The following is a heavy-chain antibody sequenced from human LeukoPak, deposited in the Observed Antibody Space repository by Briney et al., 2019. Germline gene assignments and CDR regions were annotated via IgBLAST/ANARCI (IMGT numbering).Heavy chain of an antibody. CDR3: ASKRNYYDSSGNRFDY. V-gene: IGHV4-59*01. J-gene: IGHJ4*02. CDR1: GGSISSYY. D-gene: IGHD3-22*01. CDR2: IYYSGST. Sequence: PSETLSLTCTVSGGSISSYYWSWIRQPPGKGLEWIGYIYYSGSTNYNPSLKSRVTISVDTSKNQFSLKLSSVTAADTAVYYCASKRNYYDSSGNRFDYWGQGTLVTVSS.